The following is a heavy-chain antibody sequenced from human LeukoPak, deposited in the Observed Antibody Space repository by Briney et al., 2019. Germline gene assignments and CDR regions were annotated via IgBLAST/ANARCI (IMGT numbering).Heavy chain of an antibody. V-gene: IGHV1-2*02. CDR3: VRYCSGGSCYSVPFDI. Sequence: GASVKVSCKASGYTFTGYYKHWVRQAPGQGLEWMGWINPNSGGTNYAQKFQGRVTMTRDTSISTAYMELSRLRSDDTAVYYCVRYCSGGSCYSVPFDIWGQGTMVTVSS. CDR1: GYTFTGYY. D-gene: IGHD2-15*01. CDR2: INPNSGGT. J-gene: IGHJ3*02.